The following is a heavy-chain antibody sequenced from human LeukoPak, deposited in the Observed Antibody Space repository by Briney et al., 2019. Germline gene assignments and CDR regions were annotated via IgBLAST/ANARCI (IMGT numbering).Heavy chain of an antibody. Sequence: ASVKVSCKASVGTFSSYAISWVRQAPGQGLEWMGWISAHNGYTNYAQKLQGRVTMTTDTSTSTAYMELRSLRSDDTAVYYCARWGSGYYYYMDVWGKGTTVTVSS. CDR3: ARWGSGYYYYMDV. V-gene: IGHV1-18*01. CDR1: VGTFSSYA. CDR2: ISAHNGYT. D-gene: IGHD3-22*01. J-gene: IGHJ6*03.